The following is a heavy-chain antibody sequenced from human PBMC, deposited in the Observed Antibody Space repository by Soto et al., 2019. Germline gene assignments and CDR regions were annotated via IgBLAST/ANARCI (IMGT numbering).Heavy chain of an antibody. CDR2: VYYTGTT. CDR3: ARDLAAAPRAFDY. Sequence: SETLSLTCTVSGGSISSYFYIWVRQPPGTGLEWIGSVYYTGTTDYNPSLKRRVTISVDTSKTQFSVNVSSVTAVGTAVYYCARDLAAAPRAFDYWGRGTLVTVS. D-gene: IGHD6-13*01. V-gene: IGHV4-59*01. J-gene: IGHJ4*02. CDR1: GGSISSYF.